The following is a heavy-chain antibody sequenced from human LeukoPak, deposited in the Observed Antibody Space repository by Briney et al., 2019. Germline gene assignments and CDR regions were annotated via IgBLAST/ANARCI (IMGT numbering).Heavy chain of an antibody. CDR1: GFDVDDYY. CDR2: ISTRDNVI. Sequence: PGGSLRLSCAASGFDVDDYYMVWLRQAPGKGLEWVAYISTRDNVIYYADSVKGRFAISTDSAKNSVYLQMDGLTVEDTAVYYCAREQWFRLDFWGQGILVSVSS. V-gene: IGHV3-11*01. J-gene: IGHJ4*02. CDR3: AREQWFRLDF. D-gene: IGHD5-12*01.